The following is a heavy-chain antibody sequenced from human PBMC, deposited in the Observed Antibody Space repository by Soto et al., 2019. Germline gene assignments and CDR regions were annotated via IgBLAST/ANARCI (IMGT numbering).Heavy chain of an antibody. V-gene: IGHV3-30-3*01. CDR1: GFTFSSYA. Sequence: PGGSLRLSCSASGFTFSSYAMHWVRQAPGKGLEWVAVISYDGSNKYYADSVKGRFTISRDNSKNTLYLQMNSLRAEDTAVYYCAREYPLGGWFLSGSYGMDGWGQGQTVT. D-gene: IGHD3-3*01. CDR2: ISYDGSNK. J-gene: IGHJ6*02. CDR3: AREYPLGGWFLSGSYGMDG.